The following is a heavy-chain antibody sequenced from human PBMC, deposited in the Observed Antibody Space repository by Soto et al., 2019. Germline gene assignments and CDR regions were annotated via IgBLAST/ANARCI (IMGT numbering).Heavy chain of an antibody. V-gene: IGHV4-34*01. CDR1: GGSFSGYY. D-gene: IGHD6-13*01. J-gene: IGHJ4*02. CDR2: INHSGST. Sequence: QVQLQQWGAGLLKPSETLALTCAVYGGSFSGYYWNWIRQPPGKGLEWIGEINHSGSTNYNPSLKSRVTISVDTSKNQFSLKLSSVTAADTAVYYCARGGAGCLIATAVPRGYWGQGTLVTVSS. CDR3: ARGGAGCLIATAVPRGY.